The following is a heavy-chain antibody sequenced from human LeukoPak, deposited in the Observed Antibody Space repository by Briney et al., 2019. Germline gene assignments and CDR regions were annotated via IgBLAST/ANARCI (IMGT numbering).Heavy chain of an antibody. Sequence: GGSLRLSCAASGFTFSSYSMIWVRQAPGKGLEWVSSIGSSSTYIYYVDSVKGRFTISRDNAKNSLYLQMNSLRAEDTAVYYCARWGCRSTSCYGYYYGMDVWGQGTTVTVSS. CDR1: GFTFSSYS. J-gene: IGHJ6*02. CDR3: ARWGCRSTSCYGYYYGMDV. V-gene: IGHV3-21*01. D-gene: IGHD2-2*01. CDR2: IGSSSTYI.